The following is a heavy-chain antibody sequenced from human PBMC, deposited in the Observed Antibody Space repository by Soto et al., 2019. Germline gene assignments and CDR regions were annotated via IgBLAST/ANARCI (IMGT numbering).Heavy chain of an antibody. D-gene: IGHD6-19*01. V-gene: IGHV1-69*13. CDR3: ARDTVAVAGPEYYFDY. Sequence: SVKVSCKASGGTFSSYAISWVRQAPGQGLEWMGGIIPIFGTANYAQKFQGRVTITADESTSTAYMELSSLRSEDTAVYYCARDTVAVAGPEYYFDYWGQGTLVTVSS. J-gene: IGHJ4*02. CDR1: GGTFSSYA. CDR2: IIPIFGTA.